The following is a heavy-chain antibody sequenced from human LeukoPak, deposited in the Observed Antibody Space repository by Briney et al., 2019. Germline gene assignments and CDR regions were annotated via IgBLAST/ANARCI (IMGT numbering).Heavy chain of an antibody. CDR3: ARDIFIMGATLDAFDI. V-gene: IGHV3-21*01. J-gene: IGHJ3*02. Sequence: GGSLRLSCAASGFTFSSYSMNWVRQAPGKGLEWVSSISSSSSYIYYADSVKGRFTISRDNAKNSLYLQMNSLRAEDTAVYYCARDIFIMGATLDAFDIWGQGTMVTVSS. CDR2: ISSSSSYI. CDR1: GFTFSSYS. D-gene: IGHD1-26*01.